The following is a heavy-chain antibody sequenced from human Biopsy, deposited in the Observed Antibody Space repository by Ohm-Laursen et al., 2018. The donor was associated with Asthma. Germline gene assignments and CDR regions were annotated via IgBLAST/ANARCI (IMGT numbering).Heavy chain of an antibody. J-gene: IGHJ6*02. CDR3: ARGYSGSDRIVYYYSGLEV. Sequence: TLSLTCTVSYGSITSGGYYWTWIRQHPGKGLEWIGFIYYSGSTYYNPSLKSRVSISIDMSKNQFSLKLSSVTAADTAVYYCARGYSGSDRIVYYYSGLEVWGQGTTVTVSS. CDR2: IYYSGST. D-gene: IGHD5-12*01. CDR1: YGSITSGGYY. V-gene: IGHV4-31*03.